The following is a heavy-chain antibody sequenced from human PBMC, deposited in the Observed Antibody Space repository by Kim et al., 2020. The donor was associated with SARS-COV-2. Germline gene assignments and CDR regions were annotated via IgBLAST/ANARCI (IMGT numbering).Heavy chain of an antibody. CDR3: ARVRVDVGNNGDDS. D-gene: IGHD1-26*01. V-gene: IGHV3-21*01. Sequence: YADSVKGRFTISRDNAKDMLYLHMSSLRAEDTAVYYCARVRVDVGNNGDDSWGEGTLVTVS. J-gene: IGHJ5*01.